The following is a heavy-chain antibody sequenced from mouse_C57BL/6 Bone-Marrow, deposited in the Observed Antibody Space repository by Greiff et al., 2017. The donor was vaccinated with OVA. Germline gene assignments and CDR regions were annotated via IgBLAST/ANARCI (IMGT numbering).Heavy chain of an antibody. V-gene: IGHV10-1*01. CDR2: IRSKSNNYAT. Sequence: DVKLVESGGGLVQPKGSLKLSCAASGFSFNTYAMNWVRQAPGKGLEWVARIRSKSNNYATYYADSVKDRFTISRDDSESMLYLQMNNLKTEDTAMYYCVRQYDYDEAWFAYWGQGTLVTVSA. J-gene: IGHJ3*01. D-gene: IGHD2-4*01. CDR3: VRQYDYDEAWFAY. CDR1: GFSFNTYA.